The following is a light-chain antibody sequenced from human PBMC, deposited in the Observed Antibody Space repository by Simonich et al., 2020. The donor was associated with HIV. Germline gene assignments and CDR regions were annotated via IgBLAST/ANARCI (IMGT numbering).Light chain of an antibody. V-gene: IGKV2D-29*02. CDR2: EVS. CDR1: QSLLDSNGKTY. Sequence: EIVMTQSPISLSVTPGQPASISCKSSQSLLDSNGKTYLYWYLQKPGQSPQLLIYEVSNRCSGGPDRFSGSGSGTDFTLKISRVEAEDVGVYYCMQSIQHPKTFGQGTKVEIK. J-gene: IGKJ1*01. CDR3: MQSIQHPKT.